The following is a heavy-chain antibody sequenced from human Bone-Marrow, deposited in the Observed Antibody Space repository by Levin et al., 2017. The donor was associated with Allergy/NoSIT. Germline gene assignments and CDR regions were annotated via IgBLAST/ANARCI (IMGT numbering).Heavy chain of an antibody. V-gene: IGHV4-30-4*01. D-gene: IGHD6-6*01. Sequence: LRLSCTVSGASISSGDGYWSWIRQSPGKGLEWIGFIYYSGTTYYNPSLKSRLTISVDTSKNQFSLKLSSVTAADTAVYYCARVEYSSRPIDYWGQGTLVTVSS. CDR3: ARVEYSSRPIDY. CDR1: GASISSGDGY. CDR2: IYYSGTT. J-gene: IGHJ4*02.